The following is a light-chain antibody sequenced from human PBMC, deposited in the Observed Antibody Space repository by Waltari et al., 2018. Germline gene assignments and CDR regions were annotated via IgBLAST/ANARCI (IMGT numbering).Light chain of an antibody. Sequence: IMLTQSPGTLSLSQGERVTSSCRASQNIRIYLAWYQQKPGQPHRLLIYEASRRATGIPDRFSGSGSGTDFSLTISILEPEDFGVYYCQKYVTLPATFGQGTKVEIK. CDR3: QKYVTLPAT. V-gene: IGKV3-20*01. CDR1: QNIRIY. J-gene: IGKJ1*01. CDR2: EAS.